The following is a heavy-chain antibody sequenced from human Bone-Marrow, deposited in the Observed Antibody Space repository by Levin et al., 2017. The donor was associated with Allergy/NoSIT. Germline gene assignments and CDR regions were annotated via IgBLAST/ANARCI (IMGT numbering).Heavy chain of an antibody. V-gene: IGHV3-15*07. Sequence: KRGESLKISCAGSGFTSSDAWMNWVRQAPGKGLEWVGRITRKTDGATRDYATAVKGRFTIPRDDSKNILYLQMNRLKTEDTAVYYCATDYSNGHIYYGMDAWGQGTTVIVSS. CDR3: ATDYSNGHIYYGMDA. CDR2: ITRKTDGATR. D-gene: IGHD4-11*01. J-gene: IGHJ6*02. CDR1: GFTSSDAW.